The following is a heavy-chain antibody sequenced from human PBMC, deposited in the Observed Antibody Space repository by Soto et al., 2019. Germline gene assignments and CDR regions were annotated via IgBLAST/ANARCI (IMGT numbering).Heavy chain of an antibody. CDR3: AADPLYYYGMDV. J-gene: IGHJ6*02. Sequence: PGGSLRLSCAASGFTFSDYYMSWIRQAPGKGLEWVSYISSSGSTIYYADSVKGRFTISRDNAKNSLYLQMNSLRAEGTAVYYCAADPLYYYGMDVWGQGTTVTVSS. CDR2: ISSSGSTI. V-gene: IGHV3-11*01. CDR1: GFTFSDYY.